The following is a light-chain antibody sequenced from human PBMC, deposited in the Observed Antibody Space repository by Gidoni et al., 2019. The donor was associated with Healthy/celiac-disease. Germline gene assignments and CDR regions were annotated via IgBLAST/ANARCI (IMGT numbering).Light chain of an antibody. Sequence: EIVLTQSPGTLSLSPGERATLSCRASQSVSSSYLAWYQQKPGQAPRLLIYGASSRATGIPDRFSGSGSGTDFTLTISRLEPEDFAVYYCQQYGSSPSPITFXXXTRLEIK. V-gene: IGKV3-20*01. CDR2: GAS. CDR1: QSVSSSY. CDR3: QQYGSSPSPIT. J-gene: IGKJ5*01.